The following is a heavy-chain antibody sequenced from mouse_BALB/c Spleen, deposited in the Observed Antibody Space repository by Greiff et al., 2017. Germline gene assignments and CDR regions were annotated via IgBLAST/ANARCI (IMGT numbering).Heavy chain of an antibody. V-gene: IGHV3-6*02. D-gene: IGHD2-14*01. J-gene: IGHJ2*01. Sequence: EVQLQESGPGLVKPSQSLSLTCSVTGYSFTSGYYWNWIRQFPGNKLEWMGYISYDGSNNYNPSLKNRISITRDTSKNQFFLKLNSVTTEDTATYYCAREGGNYFDYWGQGTTLTVSS. CDR2: ISYDGSN. CDR1: GYSFTSGYY. CDR3: AREGGNYFDY.